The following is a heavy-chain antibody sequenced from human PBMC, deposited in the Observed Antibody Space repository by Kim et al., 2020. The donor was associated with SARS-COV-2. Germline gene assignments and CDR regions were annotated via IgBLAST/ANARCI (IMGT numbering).Heavy chain of an antibody. D-gene: IGHD6-19*01. Sequence: SETLSLTCTVSGGSISSGGYYWSWIRQHPEKGLEWIGYIYYSGGTYYNPSLKSRVTISVDTSKNQFSLKLSSVTAADTAVYYCARDGGGWYAFWFDPWGQGTLVTVSS. J-gene: IGHJ5*02. CDR3: ARDGGGWYAFWFDP. V-gene: IGHV4-31*03. CDR1: GGSISSGGYY. CDR2: IYYSGGT.